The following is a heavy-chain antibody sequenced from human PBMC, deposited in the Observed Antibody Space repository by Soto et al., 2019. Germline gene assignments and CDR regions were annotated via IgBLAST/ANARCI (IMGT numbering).Heavy chain of an antibody. Sequence: SSETLSLTCAVSGYSISSGHYWGWIRQPPGKGPEWIGSVFHIGRAFYNPSLKSQVTMSVDTSKNQFSLNLTSATAADTAIYYCARGTYTTGWYYFDYWGQGTLVTVSS. D-gene: IGHD6-19*01. V-gene: IGHV4-38-2*01. CDR3: ARGTYTTGWYYFDY. J-gene: IGHJ4*02. CDR1: GYSISSGHY. CDR2: VFHIGRA.